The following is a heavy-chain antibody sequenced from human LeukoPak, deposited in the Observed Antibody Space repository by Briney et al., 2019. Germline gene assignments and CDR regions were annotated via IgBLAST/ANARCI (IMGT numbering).Heavy chain of an antibody. J-gene: IGHJ4*02. D-gene: IGHD3-9*01. CDR2: INWNGGST. CDR3: ARRPSKYYDILTGYYRSEFDY. Sequence: TGGSLRLSCAASGFTFDDYGMSWVRQAPGKGLEWVSGINWNGGSTGYADSVKGRFTISRDNAKNSLYLQMNSLRAEDTAVYYCARRPSKYYDILTGYYRSEFDYWGQGTLVTVSS. V-gene: IGHV3-20*04. CDR1: GFTFDDYG.